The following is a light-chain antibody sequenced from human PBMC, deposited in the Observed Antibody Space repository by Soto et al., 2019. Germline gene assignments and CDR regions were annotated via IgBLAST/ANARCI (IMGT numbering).Light chain of an antibody. J-gene: IGKJ3*01. Sequence: TQMTQSPPSLSASVGDRATITCKASRNITNPLNWYQQKPGKAPKVLIYDASNLETGVPSRFSGSGSGTDFTFTISSLQPEDVATYSCQQYENLPFTFGPGTKVDIK. CDR1: RNITNP. CDR3: QQYENLPFT. CDR2: DAS. V-gene: IGKV1-33*01.